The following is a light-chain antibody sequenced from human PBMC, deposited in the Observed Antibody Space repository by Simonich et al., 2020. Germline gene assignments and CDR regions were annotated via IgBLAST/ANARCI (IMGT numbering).Light chain of an antibody. V-gene: IGKV1-13*02. J-gene: IGKJ1*01. CDR1: QGISSA. Sequence: AIQLTQSPSSLSASVGNRVTITCRASQGISSALAWYQQKPGKAPKLLIYDASSLESGVPSRFSGSGSGTDFTLTISSLQPEDFATYYCQQSYSTPHTFGQGTKVEIK. CDR2: DAS. CDR3: QQSYSTPHT.